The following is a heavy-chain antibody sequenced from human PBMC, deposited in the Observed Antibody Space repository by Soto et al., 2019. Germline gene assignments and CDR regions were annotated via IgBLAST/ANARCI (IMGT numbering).Heavy chain of an antibody. J-gene: IGHJ4*02. Sequence: PSETLSLTCTVSGCSISSYYWSWIRQPPGKGLEWIGYIYYSGSTNYNPSLKSRVTISVDTSKNQFSLKLSSVTAADSAVYYCARRRSGGYYYDSSGYYYDYWGQGTLVTVSS. CDR3: ARRRSGGYYYDSSGYYYDY. CDR2: IYYSGST. CDR1: GCSISSYY. D-gene: IGHD3-22*01. V-gene: IGHV4-59*08.